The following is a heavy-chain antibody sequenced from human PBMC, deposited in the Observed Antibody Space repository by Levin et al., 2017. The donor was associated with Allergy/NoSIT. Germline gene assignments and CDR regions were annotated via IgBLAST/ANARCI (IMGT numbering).Heavy chain of an antibody. CDR1: GFTFSSYA. D-gene: IGHD6-25*01. Sequence: GGSLRLSCAASGFTFSSYAMSWVRQAPGKGLEWVSAIGGSGGRKYYTDSVKGRFTISRDNSKNTLFLQMNSLRAEDTAVYYCAKEPPSGGYGDYWGQGTLVTVSS. CDR3: AKEPPSGGYGDY. CDR2: IGGSGGRK. J-gene: IGHJ4*02. V-gene: IGHV3-23*01.